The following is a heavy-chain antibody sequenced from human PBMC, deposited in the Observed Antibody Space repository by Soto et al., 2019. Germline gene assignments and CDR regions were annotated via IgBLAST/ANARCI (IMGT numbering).Heavy chain of an antibody. CDR2: TSHDGSNK. CDR1: GFTFSSYA. D-gene: IGHD5-12*01. CDR3: AKDRRRWLQLPYYFDY. J-gene: IGHJ4*02. Sequence: PGGSLRLSCAASGFTFSSYAMHWVRQAPGKGLEWVAVTSHDGSNKYYADSVKGRFTISRDNSKNTLYLQMNSLRAEDTAVYYCAKDRRRWLQLPYYFDYWGQGTLVTVSS. V-gene: IGHV3-30-3*01.